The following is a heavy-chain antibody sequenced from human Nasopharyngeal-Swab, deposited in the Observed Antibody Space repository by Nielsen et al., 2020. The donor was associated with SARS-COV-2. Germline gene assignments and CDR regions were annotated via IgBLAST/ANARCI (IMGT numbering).Heavy chain of an antibody. J-gene: IGHJ3*02. CDR3: ARSRHSGGRDKGDEDAFDI. CDR2: ITPFNGNT. V-gene: IGHV1-45*02. D-gene: IGHD3-16*01. Sequence: WVRQAPGQALEWMGWITPFNGNTNYAQKFQDRVTITRDRSMSTAYMELSSLRSEDTAMYYCARSRHSGGRDKGDEDAFDIWGQGKMVTVSS.